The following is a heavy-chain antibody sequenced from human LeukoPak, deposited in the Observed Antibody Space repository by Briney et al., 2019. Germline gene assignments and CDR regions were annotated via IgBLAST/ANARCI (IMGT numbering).Heavy chain of an antibody. V-gene: IGHV4-34*01. CDR1: GGSFSGYC. CDR2: INHSGST. Sequence: SESLSLTCAAYGGSFSGYCWSWIRQPPGKGLEWIGEINHSGSTNYNPALKSRGTTSLDTSTNHFSQQQSSVTTADATVYYCGRGRPVTNSFDIWGQGTMVTVSS. CDR3: GRGRPVTNSFDI. D-gene: IGHD4-4*01. J-gene: IGHJ3*02.